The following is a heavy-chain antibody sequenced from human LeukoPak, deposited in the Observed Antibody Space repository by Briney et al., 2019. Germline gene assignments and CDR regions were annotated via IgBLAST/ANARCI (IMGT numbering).Heavy chain of an antibody. CDR3: ARDRNDFWSGYYRY. CDR2: VYTSGST. Sequence: SETLSLTCTVSGDSFSSYHWSWIRQPAGKGLEWIGRVYTSGSTNYNPSLKSRVTISVDTSKNQFSLKLSSVTAADTAVYYCARDRNDFWSGYYRYWGQGTLVTVSS. CDR1: GDSFSSYH. J-gene: IGHJ4*02. D-gene: IGHD3-3*01. V-gene: IGHV4-4*07.